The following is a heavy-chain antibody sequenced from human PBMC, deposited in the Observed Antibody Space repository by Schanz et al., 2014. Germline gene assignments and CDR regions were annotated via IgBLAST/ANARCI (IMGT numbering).Heavy chain of an antibody. CDR1: GFTFSSYG. Sequence: EVQLVESGGGLVQPGGSLRLSCTASGFTFSSYGMHWVRQPPGRGLEWVSYIGNGGVTIYYADSVKGRFTISRDNSKNSLYLQMNSLRAEDTAVYYCARLDPYCRSGTCSRAFDFWGQGTTVTVSS. J-gene: IGHJ6*02. CDR3: ARLDPYCRSGTCSRAFDF. D-gene: IGHD2-15*01. CDR2: IGNGGVTI. V-gene: IGHV3-48*04.